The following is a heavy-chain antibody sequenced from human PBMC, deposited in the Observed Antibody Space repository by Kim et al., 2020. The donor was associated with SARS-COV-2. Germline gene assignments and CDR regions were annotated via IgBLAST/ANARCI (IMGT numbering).Heavy chain of an antibody. CDR2: IYYSGNT. CDR1: GDSISMSSYY. D-gene: IGHD3-16*01. CDR3: ARLGGRESSAYTSTWY. Sequence: SETLSLTCTVSGDSISMSSYYWGWIRQPPGKGLEWIANIYYSGNTYYNPSLKSRVTMSVDRSKNQFSLTLSSVTAADTAVFYCARLGGRESSAYTSTWY. V-gene: IGHV4-39*01. J-gene: IGHJ2*01.